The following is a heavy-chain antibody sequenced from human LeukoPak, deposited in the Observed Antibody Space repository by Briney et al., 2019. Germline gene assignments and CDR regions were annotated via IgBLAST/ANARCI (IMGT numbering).Heavy chain of an antibody. J-gene: IGHJ4*02. CDR3: ARVYSSGWPFDY. D-gene: IGHD6-19*01. CDR1: GHTSTTYA. Sequence: ASVKVSCKASGHTSTTYAIHWVRQAPGQGLEWMGWINAGNGNIKYSQKLQGRVTITGDTSASTAYMELSSLRSEDTAVYYCARVYSSGWPFDYWGQGTLVTVSS. CDR2: INAGNGNI. V-gene: IGHV1-3*01.